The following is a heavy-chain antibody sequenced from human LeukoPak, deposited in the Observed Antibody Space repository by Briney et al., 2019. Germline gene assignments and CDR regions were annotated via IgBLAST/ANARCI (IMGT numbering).Heavy chain of an antibody. D-gene: IGHD4-17*01. V-gene: IGHV3-23*01. J-gene: IGHJ4*02. CDR2: ICCSGGST. CDR3: AKCALGDYVGPHDY. Sequence: GGSLRLSCAASGCTFSTYAMTWVRQAPGKGLEWVSTICCSGGSTHYADSVKGRFIISRDTSKNTVYLLMNSLRAEDTAVYYCAKCALGDYVGPHDYWGQGTLVTVSS. CDR1: GCTFSTYA.